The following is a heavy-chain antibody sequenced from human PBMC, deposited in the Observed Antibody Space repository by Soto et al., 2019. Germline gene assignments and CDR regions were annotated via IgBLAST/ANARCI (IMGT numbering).Heavy chain of an antibody. CDR1: GYTFTSYG. CDR3: ARDAPTWPFDALDI. Sequence: QVQLVQSGAEVKKPGASVKVSCKASGYTFTSYGISWVRQAPGQGLEWMGWISAYNGNTNYAQKLQGRVTMTTDTATSTADRELRSLRSDDTAVYYGARDAPTWPFDALDIWGQGTMVTVSS. J-gene: IGHJ3*02. CDR2: ISAYNGNT. V-gene: IGHV1-18*01.